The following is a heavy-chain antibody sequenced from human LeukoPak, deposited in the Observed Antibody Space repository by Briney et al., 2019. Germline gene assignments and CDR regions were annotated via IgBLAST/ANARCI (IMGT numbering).Heavy chain of an antibody. Sequence: ASVKVSCKASGYTFTGYYMHWVRQAPGQGLEWMGWINPNSGGTNYAQKFRGRVTMTRDTSISTAYMELSSLRSEDTAVYYCARAFNSMVRGIGYWGQGTLVTVSS. J-gene: IGHJ4*02. CDR2: INPNSGGT. V-gene: IGHV1-2*02. CDR1: GYTFTGYY. CDR3: ARAFNSMVRGIGY. D-gene: IGHD3-10*01.